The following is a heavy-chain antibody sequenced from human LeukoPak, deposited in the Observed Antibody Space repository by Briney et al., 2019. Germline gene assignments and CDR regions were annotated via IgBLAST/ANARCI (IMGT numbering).Heavy chain of an antibody. CDR1: VFTFSSYG. V-gene: IGHV3-30*02. D-gene: IGHD3-16*02. Sequence: GGSLRLSCAASVFTFSSYGMHWVRQAPGKGLEWVAFIRYDGSNKYYADSVKGRFTISRDNSKNTLYLQMNSLRAEDTAVYYCAKDPRGGMITFGGVIVDYWGQGTLVTVSS. CDR3: AKDPRGGMITFGGVIVDY. J-gene: IGHJ4*02. CDR2: IRYDGSNK.